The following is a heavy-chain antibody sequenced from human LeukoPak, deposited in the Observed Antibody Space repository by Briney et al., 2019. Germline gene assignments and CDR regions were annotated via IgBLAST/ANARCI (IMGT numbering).Heavy chain of an antibody. J-gene: IGHJ3*02. V-gene: IGHV3-21*01. Sequence: PGGSLRLPCAASGFTFSSYSMNWVRQAPGKGLEWVSSISSSSSYIYYADSVKGRFTISRDNAKNSLYLQMNSLRAEDTAVYYCARDQQWPVGVAFDIWGQGTMVTVSS. CDR3: ARDQQWPVGVAFDI. CDR1: GFTFSSYS. D-gene: IGHD6-19*01. CDR2: ISSSSSYI.